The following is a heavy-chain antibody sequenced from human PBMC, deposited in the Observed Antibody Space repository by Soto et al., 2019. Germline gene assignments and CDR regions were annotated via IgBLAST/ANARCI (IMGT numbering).Heavy chain of an antibody. J-gene: IGHJ4*02. V-gene: IGHV3-33*01. CDR2: IWYDGSNK. CDR1: GFTFSSYG. D-gene: IGHD3-22*01. CDR3: ARDRAYYYDSSGYYWFDY. Sequence: GGSLRLSCAASGFTFSSYGMHWVRQAPGKGLEWVAVIWYDGSNKYYADSVKGRFTISRDNSKNTLYLQMNSLRAEDTAVYYCARDRAYYYDSSGYYWFDYWGQGTLVTVSS.